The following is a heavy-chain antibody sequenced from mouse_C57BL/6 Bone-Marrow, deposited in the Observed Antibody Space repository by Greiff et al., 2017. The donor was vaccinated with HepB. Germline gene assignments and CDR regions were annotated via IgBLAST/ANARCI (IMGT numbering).Heavy chain of an antibody. CDR3: ARGTRLFRTWFAY. CDR2: IYPSDSET. CDR1: GYTFTSYW. J-gene: IGHJ3*01. Sequence: QVQLQQPGAELVRPGSSVKLSCKASGYTFTSYWMDWVKQRPGQGLEWIGNIYPSDSETHYNQKFKDKATLTVDKSSSTAYMQLSSLTSEDSAVYYCARGTRLFRTWFAYWGQGTLVTVSA. V-gene: IGHV1-61*01. D-gene: IGHD1-1*02.